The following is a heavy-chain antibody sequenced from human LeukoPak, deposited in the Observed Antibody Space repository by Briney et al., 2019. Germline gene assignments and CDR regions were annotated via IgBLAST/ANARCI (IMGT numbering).Heavy chain of an antibody. J-gene: IGHJ4*02. D-gene: IGHD5-18*01. CDR1: GYSFTSYW. CDR2: IYPGDSDT. Sequence: GESLKISCKGSGYSFTSYWIGWVRQMPGKGLEWMGIIYPGDSDTRYSPSFQGQVTISADKSISTAYLQWSSLKASDTAMYYCAREPGYSYGPYYFDCWGQGTLVTVSS. V-gene: IGHV5-51*01. CDR3: AREPGYSYGPYYFDC.